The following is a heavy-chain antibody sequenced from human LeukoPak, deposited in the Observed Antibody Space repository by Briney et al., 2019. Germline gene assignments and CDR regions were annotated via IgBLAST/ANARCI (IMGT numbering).Heavy chain of an antibody. Sequence: SETLSLTCTASGGSISSHYWSWIRQPPGKGLEWIGYIYYSGSTNYNPSLKSRVTISVDTSKNQFSLKLSSVTAADTAVYYCARGPIPDYWGQGTLVTVSS. J-gene: IGHJ4*02. CDR1: GGSISSHY. CDR2: IYYSGST. CDR3: ARGPIPDY. V-gene: IGHV4-59*11.